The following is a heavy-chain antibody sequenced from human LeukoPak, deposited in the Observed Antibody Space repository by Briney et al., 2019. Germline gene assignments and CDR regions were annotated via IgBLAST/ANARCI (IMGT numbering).Heavy chain of an antibody. CDR3: VSFIGGRPY. CDR1: GFTFSSYY. J-gene: IGHJ4*02. V-gene: IGHV3-74*01. D-gene: IGHD6-6*01. Sequence: GGSLRLSCAASGFTFSSYYIHWVRQAPGKGLVWVSRITTDGSSTTYADSVKGRFTVSRDNGKNTLYLQMNSLRAEDTAVYYCVSFIGGRPYWGQGTLVTVSS. CDR2: ITTDGSST.